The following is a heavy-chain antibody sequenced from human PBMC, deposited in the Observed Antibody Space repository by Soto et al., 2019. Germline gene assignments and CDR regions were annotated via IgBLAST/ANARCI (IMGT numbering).Heavy chain of an antibody. Sequence: QVQLVQSGAEVKKPGASVKVSCKASGYTFTSYGISWVRQAPGQGLEWMGWISAYNGNTKYAQKLQGRVTMTTDTSTITAYMELRSLRSDDTAVYYCARDIVVVVAAIAGPHFDYWGQGTLVTVSS. V-gene: IGHV1-18*01. J-gene: IGHJ4*02. CDR3: ARDIVVVVAAIAGPHFDY. CDR1: GYTFTSYG. CDR2: ISAYNGNT. D-gene: IGHD2-15*01.